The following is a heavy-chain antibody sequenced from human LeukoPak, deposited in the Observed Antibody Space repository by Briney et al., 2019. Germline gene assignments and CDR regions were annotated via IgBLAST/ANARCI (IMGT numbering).Heavy chain of an antibody. CDR2: IWYDGSNK. Sequence: PGGSLRLSCAASGFTFSSYGMHWVRQAPGKGLEWVAVIWYDGSNKNYADSVKGRFTISRDDSKNTLYLQMNSLRAEDTAVYYCARVDSSGYYHDYWGQGTLVTVSS. D-gene: IGHD3-22*01. CDR3: ARVDSSGYYHDY. V-gene: IGHV3-33*01. J-gene: IGHJ4*02. CDR1: GFTFSSYG.